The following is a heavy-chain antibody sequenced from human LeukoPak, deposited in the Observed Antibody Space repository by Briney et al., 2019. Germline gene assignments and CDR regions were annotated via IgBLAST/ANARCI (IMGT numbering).Heavy chain of an antibody. CDR3: GGGDGYKPIDY. Sequence: PSETLSLTCTVSGGSISSSSYYWGWIRQPPGKGLEWIGSIYYSGSTDYNPSLKSRVTISVDTSKNQFSLKLSSVTAADTAVYYCGGGDGYKPIDYWGQGTLVTVSS. CDR1: GGSISSSSYY. V-gene: IGHV4-39*01. D-gene: IGHD5-24*01. CDR2: IYYSGST. J-gene: IGHJ4*02.